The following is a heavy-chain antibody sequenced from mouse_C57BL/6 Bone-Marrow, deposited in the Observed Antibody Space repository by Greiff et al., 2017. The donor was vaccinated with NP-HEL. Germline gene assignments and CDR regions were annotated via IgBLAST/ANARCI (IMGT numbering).Heavy chain of an antibody. J-gene: IGHJ4*01. CDR3: ARKEVYYGSSSPYAMDY. CDR1: GYTFTSYW. CDR2: IYPGSGST. V-gene: IGHV1-55*01. D-gene: IGHD1-1*01. Sequence: VQLQQPGAELVKPGASVKMSCKASGYTFTSYWITWVKQRPGQGLEWIGDIYPGSGSTNYNEKFKSKATLTVDTSSSTAYMQLSSLTSEDSAVYYCARKEVYYGSSSPYAMDYWGQGTSVTVSS.